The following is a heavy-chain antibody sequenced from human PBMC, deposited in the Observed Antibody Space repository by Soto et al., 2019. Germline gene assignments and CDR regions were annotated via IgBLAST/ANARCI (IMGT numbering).Heavy chain of an antibody. CDR3: ARTSDARPVPEADCV. CDR2: IYSNGDT. CDR1: GFSVGSNY. Sequence: EVQLVETGGGLIQPGGSLRLSCAASGFSVGSNYMTWVRQSPGKGLEWVSLIYSNGDTDYADSVKGRYSISRDNFKNTLYLKMNNLKAEDTAVYHCARTSDARPVPEADCVWGWGTLVPVSS. D-gene: IGHD2-21*01. J-gene: IGHJ4*02. V-gene: IGHV3-53*02.